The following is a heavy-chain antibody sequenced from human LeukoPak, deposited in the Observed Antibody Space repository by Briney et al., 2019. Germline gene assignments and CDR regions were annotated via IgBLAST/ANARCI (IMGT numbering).Heavy chain of an antibody. V-gene: IGHV3-48*04. CDR2: IASSSSSM. D-gene: IGHD6-13*01. J-gene: IGHJ4*02. CDR3: ARDGLYIAAAGTTS. CDR1: GFTFSSFS. Sequence: PGGSLRLSCAASGFTFSSFSMNWVRQAPGKGLEWISYIASSSSSMYYADSVKGRFTISRDNAKNSLYLQMNSLRAEDTAVYYCARDGLYIAAAGTTSWGQGTLVTVSS.